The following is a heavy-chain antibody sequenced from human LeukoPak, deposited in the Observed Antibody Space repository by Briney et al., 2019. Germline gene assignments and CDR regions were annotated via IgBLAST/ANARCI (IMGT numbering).Heavy chain of an antibody. V-gene: IGHV4-61*01. CDR1: GGSVSSGSYY. Sequence: PSETLSLTCTVSGGSVSSGSYYWNWIRQPPGKGLEWIGYIYHSGSTNYNPSLKSRVTISIDTSKNQFSLKLSSVTAADTAVCYCARGSLQFGTVTYFDYWGQGTLVTVSS. CDR2: IYHSGST. J-gene: IGHJ4*02. D-gene: IGHD4-17*01. CDR3: ARGSLQFGTVTYFDY.